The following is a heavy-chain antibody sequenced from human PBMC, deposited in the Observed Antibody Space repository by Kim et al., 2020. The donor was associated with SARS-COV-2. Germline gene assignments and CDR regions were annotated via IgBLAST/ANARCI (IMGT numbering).Heavy chain of an antibody. Sequence: KSRITINPDTSKNQFSLQLNSVTPEDTAVYYCARDLSRHQYSSSYRHFDYWGQGTLVTVSS. D-gene: IGHD6-6*01. V-gene: IGHV6-1*01. CDR3: ARDLSRHQYSSSYRHFDY. J-gene: IGHJ4*02.